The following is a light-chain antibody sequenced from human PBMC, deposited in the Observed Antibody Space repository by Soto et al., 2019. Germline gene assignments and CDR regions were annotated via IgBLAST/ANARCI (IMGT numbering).Light chain of an antibody. CDR2: GVS. V-gene: IGKV1-39*01. CDR3: QQYDNYPLT. J-gene: IGKJ4*01. CDR1: QSISSS. Sequence: DIQMTQSPSSLSASVGDKVTITCRASQSISSSLNWYQQKSGKAPNLLIYGVSRLQGGVPSRFSGSGSGTDFTLTISSLQPEDFATYYCQQYDNYPLTFGGGTKVDIK.